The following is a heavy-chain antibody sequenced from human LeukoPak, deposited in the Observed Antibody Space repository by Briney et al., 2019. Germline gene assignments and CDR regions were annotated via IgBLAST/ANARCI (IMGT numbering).Heavy chain of an antibody. CDR1: GGSVSSGSCY. D-gene: IGHD3-10*01. CDR3: LLWFGKLSLHYGMDV. Sequence: SETLSLTCTVSGGSVSSGSCYWSWIRQPPGTGLEWIGYIYYSGSTNYNPSLKSRVTISVDTSKNQFSLKLSSVTAADTAVYYCLLWFGKLSLHYGMDVWGQGTTVTVSS. CDR2: IYYSGST. J-gene: IGHJ6*02. V-gene: IGHV4-61*01.